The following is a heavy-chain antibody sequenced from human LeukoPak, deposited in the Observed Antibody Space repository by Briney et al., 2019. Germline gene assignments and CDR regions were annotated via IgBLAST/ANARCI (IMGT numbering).Heavy chain of an antibody. CDR2: ISSSGSTI. D-gene: IGHD5-18*01. V-gene: IGHV3-48*03. CDR3: AQIYTYGSSQFDY. CDR1: GFTFSNYE. J-gene: IGHJ4*02. Sequence: PGGSLRLSCAASGFTFSNYEMNWVRQAPGKGLEWVSYISSSGSTIYYADSVKGRFTISRDNAKNSLYLQMNSLRAEDTAVYYCAQIYTYGSSQFDYWGPGTLVTVSS.